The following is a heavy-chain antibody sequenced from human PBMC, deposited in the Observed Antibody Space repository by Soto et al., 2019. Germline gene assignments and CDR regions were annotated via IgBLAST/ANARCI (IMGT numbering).Heavy chain of an antibody. CDR2: ISYDGSNK. CDR3: AKERAAAGFPPYYYYYGMDV. V-gene: IGHV3-30*18. CDR1: GFTFSSYG. J-gene: IGHJ6*02. Sequence: GGSLRLSCAASGFTFSSYGMHWVRQAPGKGLEWVAVISYDGSNKYYADSVKGRFTISRDNSKNTLYLQMNSLRAEDTAVYYCAKERAAAGFPPYYYYYGMDVWGQGTTVTVSS. D-gene: IGHD6-13*01.